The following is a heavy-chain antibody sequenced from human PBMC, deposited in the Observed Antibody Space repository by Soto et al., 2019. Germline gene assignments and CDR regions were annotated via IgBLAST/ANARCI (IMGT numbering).Heavy chain of an antibody. V-gene: IGHV4-59*08. CDR2: IYYSGST. CDR1: GGSISSYY. D-gene: IGHD3-3*01. Sequence: SETLSLTCTVSGGSISSYYWSWIRQPPGKGLEWIGYIYYSGSTNYNPSLKSRVTISVDTSKNQFSLKLSSVTAADTAVYYCARHTGAYYDFWSGQYFTGYYYYMDVWGKGTTVTVSS. J-gene: IGHJ6*03. CDR3: ARHTGAYYDFWSGQYFTGYYYYMDV.